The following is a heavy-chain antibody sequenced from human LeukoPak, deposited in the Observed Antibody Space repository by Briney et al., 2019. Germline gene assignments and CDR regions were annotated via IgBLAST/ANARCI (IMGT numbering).Heavy chain of an antibody. Sequence: GASVKVSCKASGFIFSNYYMHWVRQAPGQGLEWMGIINRRGDTTDYAPKFQGRVTMTRDTSTNTVYMQLSSLRSDDTAVYYCAREEEMATMTFDYWGQGTLVTVSS. J-gene: IGHJ4*02. CDR1: GFIFSNYY. CDR3: AREEEMATMTFDY. CDR2: INRRGDTT. D-gene: IGHD5-24*01. V-gene: IGHV1-46*01.